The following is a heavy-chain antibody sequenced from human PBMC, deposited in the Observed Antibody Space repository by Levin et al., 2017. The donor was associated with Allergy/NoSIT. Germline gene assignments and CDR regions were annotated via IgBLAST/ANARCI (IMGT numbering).Heavy chain of an antibody. Sequence: NPSETLSLTCTVSGGSISSSSYYWGWIRQPPGKGLEWIGSIYYSGSTYYNPSLKSRVTISVDTSKNQFSLKLSSVTAADTAVYYCARKRGYSYGPVQGYFDYWGQGTLVTVSS. CDR1: GGSISSSSYY. V-gene: IGHV4-39*07. D-gene: IGHD5-18*01. J-gene: IGHJ4*02. CDR2: IYYSGST. CDR3: ARKRGYSYGPVQGYFDY.